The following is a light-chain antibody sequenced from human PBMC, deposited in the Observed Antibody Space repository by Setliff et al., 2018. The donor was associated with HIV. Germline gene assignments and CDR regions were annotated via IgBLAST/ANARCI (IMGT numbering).Light chain of an antibody. V-gene: IGLV1-44*01. Sequence: QSVLTQPPSASGTPGQRVTISCSGSSSNIGGNTVNWYLHLPGTAPKLLIDGNNQRPSGVPARFSGSKSGTSASLAISGLQSEDEAHYYCAAWDDSLNGYVFGTGTKVTVL. CDR3: AAWDDSLNGYV. CDR1: SSNIGGNT. J-gene: IGLJ1*01. CDR2: GNN.